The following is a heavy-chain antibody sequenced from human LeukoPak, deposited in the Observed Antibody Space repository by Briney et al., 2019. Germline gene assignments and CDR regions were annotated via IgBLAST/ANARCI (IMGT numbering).Heavy chain of an antibody. Sequence: ASVKVSCKASGGTFSSYAISWVRQAPGQGLEWMGGIIPIFGTANYAQKFQGRVTITADESTSTAYMELSSLRSEDTAVYYCATPPYYDFWSGYRWDAFDIWGQGTMVTVSS. CDR1: GGTFSSYA. J-gene: IGHJ3*02. CDR3: ATPPYYDFWSGYRWDAFDI. V-gene: IGHV1-69*13. CDR2: IIPIFGTA. D-gene: IGHD3-3*01.